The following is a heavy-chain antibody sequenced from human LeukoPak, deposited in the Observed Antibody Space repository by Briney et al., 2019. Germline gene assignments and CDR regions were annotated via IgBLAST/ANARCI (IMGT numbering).Heavy chain of an antibody. D-gene: IGHD2-2*02. J-gene: IGHJ5*02. Sequence: SETLSLTCTVSGGSISSYSWNWIRQPAGKGLEWIGRIYTSGSTNYSPSLKSRVTMSVDTSKNQFSLKLSSVTAADTAVYYCARDKSIGDCSSTSCYIEGWFDPWGQGTLVTVSS. CDR3: ARDKSIGDCSSTSCYIEGWFDP. CDR1: GGSISSYS. CDR2: IYTSGST. V-gene: IGHV4-4*07.